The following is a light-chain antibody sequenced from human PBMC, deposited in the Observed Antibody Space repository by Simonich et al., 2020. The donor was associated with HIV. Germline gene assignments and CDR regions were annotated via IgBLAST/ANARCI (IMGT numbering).Light chain of an antibody. CDR1: RSVSSSY. V-gene: IGKV3D-20*01. Sequence: EIVLMQSPGTLSLSPGERITLSCRASRSVSSSYLAWYQQKPGLAPRLLFYDASNRATGIPDRFRGSGSGTDFTLTISRLEPEDFAVYYCQQYGSSPYTFGQGTKLEIK. CDR2: DAS. J-gene: IGKJ2*01. CDR3: QQYGSSPYT.